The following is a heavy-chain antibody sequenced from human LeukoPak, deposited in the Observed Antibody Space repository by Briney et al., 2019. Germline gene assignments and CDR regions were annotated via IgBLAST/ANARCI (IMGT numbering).Heavy chain of an antibody. V-gene: IGHV3-74*01. CDR1: GFTFSSYA. CDR3: ATDQSVAGPTTADY. CDR2: INTDGSNT. J-gene: IGHJ4*02. Sequence: GGSLRLSCAASGFTFSSYAMSWARQAPGKGLVWVSRINTDGSNTIYADSVKGRFTISRDNAKNTLYLQMNSLRAEDTAVYYCATDQSVAGPTTADYWGQGTLVTVSS. D-gene: IGHD1-26*01.